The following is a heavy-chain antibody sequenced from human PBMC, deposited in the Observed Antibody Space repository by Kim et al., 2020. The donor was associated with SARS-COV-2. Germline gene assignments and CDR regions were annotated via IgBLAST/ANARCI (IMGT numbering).Heavy chain of an antibody. V-gene: IGHV3-74*01. Sequence: GGSLRLSCAASGFTFSSFWMHWVRQAPGKGLVWVARIEKDGSKTKHAESVRGRFTISRDNAKNTLYLQMNSLGVEDTAVYYCAKDFGGYEDQWGQGTLVTVSS. J-gene: IGHJ4*02. CDR1: GFTFSSFW. CDR3: AKDFGGYEDQ. D-gene: IGHD5-18*01. CDR2: IEKDGSKT.